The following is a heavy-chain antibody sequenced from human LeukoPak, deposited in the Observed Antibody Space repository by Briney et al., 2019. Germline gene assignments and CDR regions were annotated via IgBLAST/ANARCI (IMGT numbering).Heavy chain of an antibody. CDR2: IYYSGST. CDR1: GGSISSYH. J-gene: IGHJ3*02. Sequence: SETLSLTCTVSGGSISSYHWSWIRQPPGKGLECIGYIYYSGSTHYNPSLKSRVTISVDTSKNQFSLKLSSVTAADAAVYFCARARNYYDSSDYYYEGDAFDIWGQGTMVTVSS. CDR3: ARARNYYDSSDYYYEGDAFDI. D-gene: IGHD3-22*01. V-gene: IGHV4-59*01.